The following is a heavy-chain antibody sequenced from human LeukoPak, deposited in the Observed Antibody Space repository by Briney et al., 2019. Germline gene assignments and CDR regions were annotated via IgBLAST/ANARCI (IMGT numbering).Heavy chain of an antibody. CDR2: TRNKANTYTT. Sequence: GRSLRLSCAASGFTFSKYNMDWVRQAPGKGLEWVGRTRNKANTYTTEYAASVKGRFSISRDDSKNSLYLQMNSLKTEDTSVYYCASEQVGGTACFLYWGQGTLVTVSS. D-gene: IGHD2-8*02. CDR3: ASEQVGGTACFLY. J-gene: IGHJ4*02. CDR1: GFTFSKYN. V-gene: IGHV3-72*01.